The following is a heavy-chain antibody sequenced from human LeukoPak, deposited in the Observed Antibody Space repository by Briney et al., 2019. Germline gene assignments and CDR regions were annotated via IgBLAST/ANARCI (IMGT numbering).Heavy chain of an antibody. J-gene: IGHJ4*02. V-gene: IGHV1-18*01. D-gene: IGHD3-22*01. CDR1: GYTFTSYG. Sequence: ASVKVSCKASGYTFTSYGISWVRQAPGQGLEWMGWISAYNGNTNYAQELQGRVTMTTDTSTSTAYMEPRSLRSDDTAVYYCARALSSYYYDSSGYRFDYWGQGTLVTVSS. CDR2: ISAYNGNT. CDR3: ARALSSYYYDSSGYRFDY.